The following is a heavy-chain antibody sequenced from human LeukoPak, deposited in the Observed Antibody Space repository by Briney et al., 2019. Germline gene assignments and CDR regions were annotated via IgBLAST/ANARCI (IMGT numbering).Heavy chain of an antibody. Sequence: SETLSLTCTVSGGSISSSSYYWGWIRQPPGKGLEWIGSIYYSGSTYYNPSLKSRVTISVDTSENQFSLRLSSVTAADTAVYYCARRRDHIDYWGQGTLVTVSS. CDR2: IYYSGST. CDR1: GGSISSSSYY. V-gene: IGHV4-39*07. CDR3: ARRRDHIDY. J-gene: IGHJ4*02. D-gene: IGHD1-14*01.